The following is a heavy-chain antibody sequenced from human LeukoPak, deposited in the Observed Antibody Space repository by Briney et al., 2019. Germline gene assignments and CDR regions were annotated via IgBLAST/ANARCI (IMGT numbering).Heavy chain of an antibody. Sequence: GGSLRLTCSASGFTFNTVWMTWVRQAPGKGLEWVGRIKSKTDGERSDYAAAVKGRFILSRDDSEDTLYLQMNSLKTDDTAVYYCTTVHGAGPVKFDLCGPGSLVTVSS. D-gene: IGHD3-16*01. CDR2: IKSKTDGERS. V-gene: IGHV3-15*01. J-gene: IGHJ4*02. CDR3: TTVHGAGPVKFDL. CDR1: GFTFNTVW.